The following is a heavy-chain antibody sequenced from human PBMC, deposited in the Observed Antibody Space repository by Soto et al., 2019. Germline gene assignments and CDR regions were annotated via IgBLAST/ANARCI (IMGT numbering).Heavy chain of an antibody. D-gene: IGHD4-17*01. CDR1: GFTFSSYA. Sequence: PGGSLRLSCAASGFTFSSYAMHWVRQAPGKGLEWVAVISYDGSNKYYVDSVKSRFTISRDSPKNTLYLQMNSLRAEDTAVYYCARDGEVTTPYYYDFWGQGTLVTVSS. J-gene: IGHJ4*02. CDR2: ISYDGSNK. V-gene: IGHV3-30-3*01. CDR3: ARDGEVTTPYYYDF.